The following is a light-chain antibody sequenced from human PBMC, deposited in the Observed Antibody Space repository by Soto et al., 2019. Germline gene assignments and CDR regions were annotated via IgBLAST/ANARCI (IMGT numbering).Light chain of an antibody. J-gene: IGLJ2*01. CDR1: SGHSSYA. CDR3: QTWGNGIVL. Sequence: QSVLTQSPSASASLGASVKLTCTLSSGHSSYAIAWHQQQAEKGPRYLMKLNTDGSHRKGDGIPDRFSGSSSGAERYLTISSLQSEDEADYYCQTWGNGIVLFGGGTKVTVL. CDR2: LNTDGSH. V-gene: IGLV4-69*01.